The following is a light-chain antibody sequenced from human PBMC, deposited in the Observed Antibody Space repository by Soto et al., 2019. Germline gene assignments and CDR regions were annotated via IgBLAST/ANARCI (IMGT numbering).Light chain of an antibody. J-gene: IGKJ1*01. Sequence: DIQMTQSPSSLSAYVGDRVTITCRASQAISNYLAWYQQKPGKVPKLLIYAASTLQSGVPSRFSVSGSGTEFTLTISSLQPEDDATYYCQKYNIAPLTFGQGTKVEIK. V-gene: IGKV1-27*01. CDR1: QAISNY. CDR2: AAS. CDR3: QKYNIAPLT.